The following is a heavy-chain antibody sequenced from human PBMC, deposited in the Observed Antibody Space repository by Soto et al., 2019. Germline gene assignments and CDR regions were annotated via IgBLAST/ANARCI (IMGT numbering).Heavy chain of an antibody. J-gene: IGHJ6*02. Sequence: EVQLVESGGGLIQPGGSLRLYCAASGFTVSSNYMSWVRQAPGKGLEWVSAIYSGGSTYYADSEKGRFTISRDNSKNTLYLQMTSLRAEDTAVYYCAREYSYGYYYYYAMDVWGQGTTATVSS. CDR1: GFTVSSNY. CDR2: IYSGGST. CDR3: AREYSYGYYYYYAMDV. D-gene: IGHD5-18*01. V-gene: IGHV3-53*01.